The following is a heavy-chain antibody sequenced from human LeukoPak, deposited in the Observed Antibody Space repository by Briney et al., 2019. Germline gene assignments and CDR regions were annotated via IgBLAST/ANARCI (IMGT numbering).Heavy chain of an antibody. CDR2: IYQSGST. CDR3: ATQYTLWSHISY. V-gene: IGHV4-59*08. D-gene: IGHD3-3*01. Sequence: SETLSLTCTVSGGSISSYYWSWIRQPPGKGLEWIGSIYQSGSTFYNPSLESRVTISVDTSRNQFSLRLSSVTAADTAIYYCATQYTLWSHISYWGQGTLVTVSS. CDR1: GGSISSYY. J-gene: IGHJ4*02.